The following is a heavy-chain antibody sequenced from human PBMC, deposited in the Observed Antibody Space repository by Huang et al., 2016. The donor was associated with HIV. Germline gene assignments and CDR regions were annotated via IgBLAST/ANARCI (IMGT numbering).Heavy chain of an antibody. V-gene: IGHV4-34*01. CDR2: SNHSGRT. CDR1: GGSFSGPN. Sequence: QVQLHQWGAGLLKPSETLSLTCAVYGGSFSGPNWTWIRQTPGKGLAWIGESNHSGRTNYSPSLKRRVTRSLDTSKNQFSLRLRSVTAADTAVYYCARGRGDARGFLGLDFWGQGTLVTVSS. J-gene: IGHJ4*02. CDR3: ARGRGDARGFLGLDF. D-gene: IGHD3-16*01.